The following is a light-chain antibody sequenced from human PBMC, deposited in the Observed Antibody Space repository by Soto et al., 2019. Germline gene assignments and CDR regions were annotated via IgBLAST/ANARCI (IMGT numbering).Light chain of an antibody. V-gene: IGKV1-39*01. CDR2: AAT. Sequence: DIQMTQSPSALSASVGDRVTITCRASQSSSTSLNWYQQKPGKAPKLLIYAATSLQSGVPSMFSGSGSGTDFTLTSNSLQSEDFATYYCQQSFSAPYTFGQGTKLEIK. CDR3: QQSFSAPYT. CDR1: QSSSTS. J-gene: IGKJ2*01.